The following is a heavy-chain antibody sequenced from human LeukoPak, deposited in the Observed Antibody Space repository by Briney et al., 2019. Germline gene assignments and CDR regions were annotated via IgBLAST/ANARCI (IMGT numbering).Heavy chain of an antibody. Sequence: GGSLRLSCAASGFPFSSYEMNWVRQAPGKGLEWVSYISSSGSTIYYADSVKGRFTISRDNSKNTLYLQMNSLRAEDTAVYYCARDFRVTGGYWGQGTLVTVSS. V-gene: IGHV3-48*03. D-gene: IGHD7-27*01. CDR3: ARDFRVTGGY. CDR1: GFPFSSYE. J-gene: IGHJ4*02. CDR2: ISSSGSTI.